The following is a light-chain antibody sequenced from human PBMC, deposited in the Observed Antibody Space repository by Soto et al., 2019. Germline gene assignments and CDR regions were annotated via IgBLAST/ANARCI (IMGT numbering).Light chain of an antibody. J-gene: IGKJ1*01. CDR1: QSISTD. V-gene: IGKV1-6*01. CDR3: LQHYNYPRT. CDR2: AAS. Sequence: AIQMTQSPSSLSASVGDRVTITCRASQSISTDLGWYQQKPGKAPKLLIYAASSLQSGVPSRFSGSGSGTEFTLTISSLQPEDFATYYCLQHYNYPRTFGQGTKVEIK.